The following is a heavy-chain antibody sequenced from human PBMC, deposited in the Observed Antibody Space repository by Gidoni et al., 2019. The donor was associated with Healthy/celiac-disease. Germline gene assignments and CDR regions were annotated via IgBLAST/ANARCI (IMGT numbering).Heavy chain of an antibody. Sequence: QVQLQQLGAGLLKPSETLSLPCAAYGGSFSGYYCSWIRQPPGKGLEWIGEINHSGSTNYNPSLKSRVTISVDTSKNQFSLKLSSVTAADTAVYYCARDRRAYYCSSTSCYNYYYGMDVWGQGTTVTVSS. CDR1: GGSFSGYY. V-gene: IGHV4-34*01. CDR3: ARDRRAYYCSSTSCYNYYYGMDV. CDR2: INHSGST. D-gene: IGHD2-2*02. J-gene: IGHJ6*02.